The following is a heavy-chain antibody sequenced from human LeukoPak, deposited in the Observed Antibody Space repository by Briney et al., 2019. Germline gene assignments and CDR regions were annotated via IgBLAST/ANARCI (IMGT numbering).Heavy chain of an antibody. J-gene: IGHJ5*02. CDR3: ARAHVVVPNNWFDP. D-gene: IGHD2-2*01. V-gene: IGHV4-4*02. CDR2: IWHSGTT. Sequence: SETLSLTCAVSGASIISNNWWSWVRQPSGKGLEWIGEIWHSGTTYYNPSLKSRVTISVDTSKNQFSLKLSSVTAADTAVYYCARAHVVVPNNWFDPWGQGTLVTVSS. CDR1: GASIISNNW.